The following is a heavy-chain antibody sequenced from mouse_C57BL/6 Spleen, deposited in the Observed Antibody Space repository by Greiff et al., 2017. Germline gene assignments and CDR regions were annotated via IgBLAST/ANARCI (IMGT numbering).Heavy chain of an antibody. CDR3: ARGDSSGYLYYFDY. CDR2: ISGGGGNT. CDR1: GFTFSSYT. Sequence: EVHLVESGGGLVKPGGSLKLSCAASGFTFSSYTMSWVRQTPEKRLEWVATISGGGGNTYYPDPVKGRFTISRDNAKNTLYLQMSSLRSEDTALYYCARGDSSGYLYYFDYWGQGTTLTVSS. J-gene: IGHJ2*01. D-gene: IGHD3-2*02. V-gene: IGHV5-9*01.